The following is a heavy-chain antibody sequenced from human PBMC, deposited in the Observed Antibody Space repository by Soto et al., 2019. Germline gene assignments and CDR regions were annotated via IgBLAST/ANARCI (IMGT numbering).Heavy chain of an antibody. CDR2: IYYSGST. Sequence: QVQLQESGPGLVKPSQTLSLTCTVSGGSISSGGYYWSWIRQHPGKGLEWIGYIYYSGSTYYNPSPKSRVNISVDTSKTQFSLKLRSVTAAERAVYYCGRVLREHYPGGGVDYWGQGTLVTVSS. D-gene: IGHD1-1*01. CDR3: GRVLREHYPGGGVDY. CDR1: GGSISSGGYY. V-gene: IGHV4-31*03. J-gene: IGHJ4*02.